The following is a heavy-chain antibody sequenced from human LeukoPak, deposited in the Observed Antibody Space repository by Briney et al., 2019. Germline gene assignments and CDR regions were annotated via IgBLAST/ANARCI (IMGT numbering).Heavy chain of an antibody. CDR1: GFTFSYYW. CDR2: IKQDGSDK. J-gene: IGHJ4*02. D-gene: IGHD1-26*01. CDR3: ARGSGSYGGAFDY. V-gene: IGHV3-7*01. Sequence: GGSLRLSCAASGFTFSYYWMNWVRQAPGRRLEWVASIKQDGSDKYYVDSLKGRFTISRDNAKNSLHLQMNSLRVEDTAVYYCARGSGSYGGAFDYWGQGTLVTVSS.